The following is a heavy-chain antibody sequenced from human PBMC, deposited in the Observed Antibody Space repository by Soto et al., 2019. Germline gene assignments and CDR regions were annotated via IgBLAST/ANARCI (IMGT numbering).Heavy chain of an antibody. CDR3: ARADSSSSANYYYYGKDV. Sequence: QVQLVQSGAEVKKPGSSVKVSCKASGVTFSSYAISWVRQAPGQGLEWMGGIIPIFGTANYAQKFQGRVTITADESTSTAYMELSSLRSEDTAVYYSARADSSSSANYYYYGKDVWGQGTTVTVSS. J-gene: IGHJ6*02. V-gene: IGHV1-69*01. CDR2: IIPIFGTA. D-gene: IGHD6-6*01. CDR1: GVTFSSYA.